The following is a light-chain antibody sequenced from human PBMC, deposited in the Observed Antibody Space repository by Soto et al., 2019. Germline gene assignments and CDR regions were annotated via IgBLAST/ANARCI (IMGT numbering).Light chain of an antibody. CDR2: GAS. J-gene: IGKJ2*01. Sequence: EIVLTQSPGTLSLSPGERATLSCRASQSVSSSYLAWYQQKPGQAPRLLIYGASSRATGIPDRFSGSGSGTDFTLTISSLEPEDFAVYYCHQHSNWPHTFGQGTKVDIK. V-gene: IGKV3D-20*02. CDR1: QSVSSSY. CDR3: HQHSNWPHT.